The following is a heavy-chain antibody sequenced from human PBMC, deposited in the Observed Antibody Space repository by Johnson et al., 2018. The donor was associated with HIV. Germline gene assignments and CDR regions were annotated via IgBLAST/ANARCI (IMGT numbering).Heavy chain of an antibody. V-gene: IGHV3-23*04. D-gene: IGHD1-26*01. CDR1: GFTFSTHW. J-gene: IGHJ3*02. CDR3: AKDMKVGATAGGSFDI. Sequence: VQLVESGGGLVQPGRSLRLSCAACGFTFSTHWMTRVRQAPGKGLVWVSRINSDGSNTNYADSVKGRFTISRDNSKNTLYLQMNSLRAEDTAVYYCAKDMKVGATAGGSFDIWGQGTMVTVSS. CDR2: INSDGSNT.